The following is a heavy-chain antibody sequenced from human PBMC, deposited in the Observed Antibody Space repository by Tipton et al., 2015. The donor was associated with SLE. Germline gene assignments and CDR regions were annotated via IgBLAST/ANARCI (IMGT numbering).Heavy chain of an antibody. Sequence: TLSLTCAVYGGSFSGYYWSWIRQPPGKGLEWIGEIFHGGSTIYSPSLKSRVTISEDTSKNQFSLSLRSVTAADRAVYYCARGLIRVTMTSYYLDLWGQGTLVTVSS. D-gene: IGHD3-22*01. CDR1: GGSFSGYY. J-gene: IGHJ4*02. CDR3: ARGLIRVTMTSYYLDL. V-gene: IGHV4-34*01. CDR2: IFHGGST.